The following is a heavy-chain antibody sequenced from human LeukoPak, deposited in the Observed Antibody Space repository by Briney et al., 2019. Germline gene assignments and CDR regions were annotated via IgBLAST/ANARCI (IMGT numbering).Heavy chain of an antibody. CDR1: GFTFDDYA. J-gene: IGHJ4*02. V-gene: IGHV3-9*01. CDR2: ISWNSGSI. CDR3: AKDAIFPRYSSGYYHYFDY. Sequence: QTGRSLRLSCAASGFTFDDYAMHWVRHAPGKGLEWVSGISWNSGSIGYADSVKGRFTISRDNAKNSLHLQMNSLRAEDTALYYCAKDAIFPRYSSGYYHYFDYWGQGTLVTVSS. D-gene: IGHD3-22*01.